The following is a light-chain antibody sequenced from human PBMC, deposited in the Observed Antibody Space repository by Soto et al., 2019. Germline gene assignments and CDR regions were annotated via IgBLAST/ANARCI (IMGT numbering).Light chain of an antibody. Sequence: EIVLTQSPGTLSLSPGERATLSCRASQSVSSSYLAWYQQKPGQAPRLLIYGASSRATGVPARFSGSGSGTEFTLTISGLQSEDFAVYFCQHYTSWPLIFGGGTKVDIK. V-gene: IGKV3-20*01. CDR1: QSVSSSY. CDR2: GAS. J-gene: IGKJ4*01. CDR3: QHYTSWPLI.